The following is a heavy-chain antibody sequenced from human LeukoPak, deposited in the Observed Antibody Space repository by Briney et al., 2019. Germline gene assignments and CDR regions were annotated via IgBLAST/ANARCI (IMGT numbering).Heavy chain of an antibody. CDR1: GFTFSSYE. J-gene: IGHJ3*02. CDR2: ISSSGSTI. D-gene: IGHD4-23*01. CDR3: ARDDYGGKLDI. V-gene: IGHV3-48*03. Sequence: PGGSLRLSCAASGFTFSSYEMNWVRQAPGKGLEWVPYISSSGSTIYYADSVKGRFTISRDNSKNTLYLQMNSLRAEDTAVYYCARDDYGGKLDIWGQGTVVTVSS.